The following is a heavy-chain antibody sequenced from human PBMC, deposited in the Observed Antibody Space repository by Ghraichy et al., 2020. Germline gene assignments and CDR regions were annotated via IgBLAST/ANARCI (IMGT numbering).Heavy chain of an antibody. CDR2: IYYSGST. Sequence: SETLSLTCTVSGGSISSGGYYWSWIRQHPGKGLEWIGYIYYSGSTYYNPSLKSRVTISVDTSKNQFSLKLSSVTAADTAVYYCARATGDFWSGYYPTLYYYYYMDVWGKGTTVTVSS. CDR3: ARATGDFWSGYYPTLYYYYYMDV. J-gene: IGHJ6*03. CDR1: GGSISSGGYY. D-gene: IGHD3-3*01. V-gene: IGHV4-31*03.